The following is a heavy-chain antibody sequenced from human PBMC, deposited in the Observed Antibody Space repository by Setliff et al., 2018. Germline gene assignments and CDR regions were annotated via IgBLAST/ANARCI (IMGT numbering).Heavy chain of an antibody. D-gene: IGHD5-12*01. Sequence: SETLSLTCTVSGGSISSGSDYWAWIRQPPGKGLEWLGTMYHSGGTYYNPSLKSRVTMSVDTSKNLFSLKLNSVTAADTALYYCARHVKVATEYFDCWGQGTLVTVSS. V-gene: IGHV4-39*01. CDR2: MYHSGGT. CDR1: GGSISSGSDY. CDR3: ARHVKVATEYFDC. J-gene: IGHJ4*02.